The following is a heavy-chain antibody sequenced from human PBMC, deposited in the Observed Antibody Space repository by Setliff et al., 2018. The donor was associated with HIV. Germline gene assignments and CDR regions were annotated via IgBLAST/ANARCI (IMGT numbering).Heavy chain of an antibody. CDR1: GGSISSSSYY. V-gene: IGHV4-39*07. CDR3: ARDGYSSSWYVISGSFDY. D-gene: IGHD6-13*01. CDR2: VYYSGST. J-gene: IGHJ4*02. Sequence: PSETLSLTCIVSGGSISSSSYYWGWIRQPPGKGLEWIGTVYYSGSTYYNPSLKSRVTISVDTSENQFSLKLSSVTAVDTAVYYCARDGYSSSWYVISGSFDYWGQGILVTVSS.